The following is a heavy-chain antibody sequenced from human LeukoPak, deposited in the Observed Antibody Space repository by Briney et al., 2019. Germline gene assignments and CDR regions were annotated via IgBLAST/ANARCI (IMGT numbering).Heavy chain of an antibody. Sequence: GRSLRLSCAASGFTFDDYAMHWVRQAPGKGLEWVSGISWNSGSIGYADSVKGRFTISRDNAKNSLYLQMNSLRAEDTALYYCAKVQAAVAGTGFDYWGQGTLVTVSS. J-gene: IGHJ4*02. CDR1: GFTFDDYA. CDR2: ISWNSGSI. CDR3: AKVQAAVAGTGFDY. V-gene: IGHV3-9*01. D-gene: IGHD6-19*01.